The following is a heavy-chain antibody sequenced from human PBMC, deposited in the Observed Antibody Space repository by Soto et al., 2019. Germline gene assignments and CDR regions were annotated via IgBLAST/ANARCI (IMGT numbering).Heavy chain of an antibody. Sequence: ASVKVSCKASGYTFTSCGISWVRQAPGQGHEWMGWISAYNGNTNYAQKLQGRVTMTTDTSTSTADMELRSLRSDDTAVYYGARGARELPLDAFDIWGQGTMVTVSS. CDR1: GYTFTSCG. V-gene: IGHV1-18*01. CDR2: ISAYNGNT. J-gene: IGHJ3*02. CDR3: ARGARELPLDAFDI. D-gene: IGHD1-26*01.